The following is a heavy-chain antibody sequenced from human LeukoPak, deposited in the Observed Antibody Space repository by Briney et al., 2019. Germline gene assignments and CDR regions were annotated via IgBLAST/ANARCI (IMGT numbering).Heavy chain of an antibody. V-gene: IGHV4-34*01. CDR3: ACGYSYGFDY. Sequence: PSETLSLTCAVYGGSFGGYYWSWIRQPPGKGLEWIGEINHSGSTNYNPSLKSRVTISVDTSKNQFSLKLSSVTAADTAVYYCACGYSYGFDYWGQGTLVTVSS. D-gene: IGHD5-18*01. CDR2: INHSGST. J-gene: IGHJ4*02. CDR1: GGSFGGYY.